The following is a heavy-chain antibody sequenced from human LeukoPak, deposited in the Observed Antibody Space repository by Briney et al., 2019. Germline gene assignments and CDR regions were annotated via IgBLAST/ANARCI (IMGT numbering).Heavy chain of an antibody. V-gene: IGHV4-39*01. CDR2: IYYIGNT. J-gene: IGHJ4*02. D-gene: IGHD1-1*01. Sequence: GSLRLSCAASGFTFSSYAMSWVRQSPGKGLEWIGTIYYIGNTYYNPSLQSRVTISVDTSKNQFSLKLTSVTAADTAVFYCARLLYNWNGIDYWGQGTLVTVSS. CDR3: ARLLYNWNGIDY. CDR1: GFTFSSYA.